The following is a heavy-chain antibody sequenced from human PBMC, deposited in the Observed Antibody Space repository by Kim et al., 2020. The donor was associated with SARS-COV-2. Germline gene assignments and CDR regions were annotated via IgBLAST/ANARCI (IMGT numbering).Heavy chain of an antibody. CDR1: GFTFSDYY. D-gene: IGHD7-27*01. CDR3: ARDRADPLGRTHYYYYGMDV. CDR2: ISSSGSTI. J-gene: IGHJ6*02. Sequence: GGSLRLSCAASGFTFSDYYMSWIRQAPGKGLEWVSYISSSGSTIYYADSVKGRFTISRDNAKNSLYLQMNSLRAEDTAVYYCARDRADPLGRTHYYYYGMDVWGQGTTVTVSS. V-gene: IGHV3-11*01.